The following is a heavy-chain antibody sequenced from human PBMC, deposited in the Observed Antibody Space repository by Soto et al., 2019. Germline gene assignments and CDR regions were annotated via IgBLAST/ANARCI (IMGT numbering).Heavy chain of an antibody. Sequence: QLQPQESGPGLVMPSETLSLTCTVSGASISSNNYYWVWMRQTPGEGLEWVVSVSYSETSYYNPSLKSRISISVDTSKNQLSLRLNSVTASDTAVYYCGSQTSGRDYMDVWGEGTTVTVSS. CDR2: VSYSETS. V-gene: IGHV4-39*01. CDR3: GSQTSGRDYMDV. CDR1: GASISSNNYY. D-gene: IGHD3-10*01. J-gene: IGHJ6*03.